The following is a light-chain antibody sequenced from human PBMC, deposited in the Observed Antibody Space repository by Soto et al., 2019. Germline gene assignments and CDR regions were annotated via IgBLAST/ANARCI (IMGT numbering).Light chain of an antibody. V-gene: IGLV1-44*01. J-gene: IGLJ1*01. CDR2: NNN. Sequence: QSVLTQPPSASGTPGQRVTISCSGSSSNIGSNTVNWYQQLPGTAPKLPIYNNNQRPSGVPDRFSGSKSGTSASLAISGLQSEDEADYYCAAWDDSVNGLVFGTGTKVTVL. CDR1: SSNIGSNT. CDR3: AAWDDSVNGLV.